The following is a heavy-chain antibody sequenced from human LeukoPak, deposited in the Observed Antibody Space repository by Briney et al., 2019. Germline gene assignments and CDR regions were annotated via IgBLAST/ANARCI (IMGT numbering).Heavy chain of an antibody. D-gene: IGHD3-22*01. CDR2: IKSKTDGGTT. V-gene: IGHV3-15*01. CDR1: GFTFSNAW. J-gene: IGHJ6*03. Sequence: GGSLRLSCAASGFTFSNAWMSWVRQAPGKGLEWVGRIKSKTDGGTTDYAAPVKGRLTISRDDSKNTLNLQMNSLKTEDTAVYYCTTVDSSFYYDTSGYYSYYYYMDVWGKGTTVTVSS. CDR3: TTVDSSFYYDTSGYYSYYYYMDV.